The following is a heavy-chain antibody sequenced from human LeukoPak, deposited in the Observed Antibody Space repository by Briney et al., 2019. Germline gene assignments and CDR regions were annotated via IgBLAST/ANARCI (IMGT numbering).Heavy chain of an antibody. CDR1: GFTFSSSA. D-gene: IGHD1-7*01. J-gene: IGHJ4*02. V-gene: IGHV3-23*01. CDR3: AKEGGTGTRLDY. CDR2: ISGSGTGT. Sequence: PGGSLRLSCAASGFTFSSSAMSWVRHAPGKGLYWVSAISGSGTGTYYADSVKGRFTISRDNSKNTLYLQMNSLRAEDTAVYYCAKEGGTGTRLDYWGQGTLVTVSS.